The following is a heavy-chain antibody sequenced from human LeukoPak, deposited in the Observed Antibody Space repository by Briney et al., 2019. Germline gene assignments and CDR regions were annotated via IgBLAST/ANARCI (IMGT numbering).Heavy chain of an antibody. J-gene: IGHJ4*02. CDR1: GYTFTSYA. D-gene: IGHD3-10*01. Sequence: ASVKVSCKASGYTFTSYAMNWVRPAPGQGLEWMGWINTNTGNPTYAQGFTGRFVFSLDTSVSTAYLHISSLKAEETALYYCARVWFGELLWANFDYSGQGNLGSVSS. CDR2: INTNTGNP. V-gene: IGHV7-4-1*02. CDR3: ARVWFGELLWANFDY.